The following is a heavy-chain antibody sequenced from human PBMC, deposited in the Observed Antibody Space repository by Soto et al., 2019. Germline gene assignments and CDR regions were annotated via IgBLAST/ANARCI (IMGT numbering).Heavy chain of an antibody. CDR2: ISYDRSNK. Sequence: PGGSLRLSCAASGFTFSIDGMHWVRQAPGKGLEWVAVISYDRSNKYYADSVKGRFTISRDNSKNTLYLQMNSLRAEDTAVYYCAKLHFYYYHSSGYYYQDYWGQGTLVTVSS. V-gene: IGHV3-30*18. CDR1: GFTFSIDG. CDR3: AKLHFYYYHSSGYYYQDY. D-gene: IGHD3-22*01. J-gene: IGHJ4*02.